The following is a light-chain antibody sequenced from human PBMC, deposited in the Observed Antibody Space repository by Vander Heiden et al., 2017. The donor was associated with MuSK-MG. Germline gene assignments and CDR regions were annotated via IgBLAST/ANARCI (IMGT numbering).Light chain of an antibody. CDR1: QSISSW. J-gene: IGKJ2*01. Sequence: DIQLTSHPSTLSASVGDRVTITCRASQSISSWLAWYQQKPGKAPKLLIYKASSLESGVPSRFSGSGSGTEFTLTISSLQPDDFATYYCQQYNSYPYTFGQGTRLEIK. V-gene: IGKV1-5*03. CDR3: QQYNSYPYT. CDR2: KAS.